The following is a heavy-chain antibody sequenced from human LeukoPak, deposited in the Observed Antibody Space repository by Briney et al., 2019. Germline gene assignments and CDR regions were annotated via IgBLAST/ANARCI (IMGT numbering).Heavy chain of an antibody. D-gene: IGHD5-12*01. CDR1: GFTFSSYG. CDR2: IWYDGSNK. J-gene: IGHJ4*02. V-gene: IGHV3-33*01. CDR3: ARDRGLEPYIMAD. Sequence: GGSLRLSCAASGFTFSSYGMHWVRQAPGKGLEWVAVIWYDGSNKYYADSVKGRFTISRDNSKNTPYMQMNSLRAEDTAVYYCARDRGLEPYIMADGGQGTLVSVPA.